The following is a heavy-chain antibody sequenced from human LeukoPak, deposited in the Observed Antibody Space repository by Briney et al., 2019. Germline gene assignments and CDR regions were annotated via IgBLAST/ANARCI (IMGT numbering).Heavy chain of an antibody. V-gene: IGHV1-8*01. CDR3: AKSAQSFELLALYFQH. CDR2: MNPNSGNT. J-gene: IGHJ1*01. CDR1: GYTFTSYD. Sequence: ASVKVSCKASGYTFTSYDINWVRQATGQGLEWMGWMNPNSGNTGCAQKFQGRVTMTRNTSISTAYMELSSLRSEDTAVYYCAKSAQSFELLALYFQHWGQGTLVTVSS. D-gene: IGHD3-10*01.